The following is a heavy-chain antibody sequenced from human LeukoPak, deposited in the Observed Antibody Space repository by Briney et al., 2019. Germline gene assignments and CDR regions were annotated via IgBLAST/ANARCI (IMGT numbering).Heavy chain of an antibody. Sequence: GRSLRLSCAASGFTFGSYGMHWVRQAPGKGLEWVAVIWYDGSNKYYADSVKGRFTISRDNSKKTLYLQMNNLRAEDTAVYYCARDTDTVTTILDYWGRGTLVTVSS. J-gene: IGHJ4*02. CDR1: GFTFGSYG. CDR3: ARDTDTVTTILDY. V-gene: IGHV3-33*01. D-gene: IGHD4-17*01. CDR2: IWYDGSNK.